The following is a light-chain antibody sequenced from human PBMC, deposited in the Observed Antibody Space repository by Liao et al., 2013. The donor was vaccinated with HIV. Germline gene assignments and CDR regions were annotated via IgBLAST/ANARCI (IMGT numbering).Light chain of an antibody. Sequence: SYELTQPPSVSVSPGQTASITCSGDKLGDKYACWYHQKPGQSPVLVIYQDSKRPSGIPERFSGSNSGNTATLTISGTQAMDEADYYCQAWDSSTWVFGGGTKADRP. CDR2: QDS. CDR1: KLGDKY. V-gene: IGLV3-1*01. J-gene: IGLJ3*02. CDR3: QAWDSSTWV.